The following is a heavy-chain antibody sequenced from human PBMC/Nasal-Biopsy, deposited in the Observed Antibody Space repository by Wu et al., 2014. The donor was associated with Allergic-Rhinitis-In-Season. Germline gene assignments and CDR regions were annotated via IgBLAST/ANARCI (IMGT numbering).Heavy chain of an antibody. V-gene: IGHV4-59*12. Sequence: TLSLTCTVSGESLSGYYWSWIRQPRQGEXVIGYVYYTGSTNYNPSLRSRVTMSVDTSKKQFSLKLTSVTAADTAMYYCVRGAPGTDYYYYYYMDVWGKGTTVTVSS. D-gene: IGHD4/OR15-4a*01. CDR2: VYYTGST. CDR1: GESLSGYY. J-gene: IGHJ6*03. CDR3: VRGAPGTDYYYYYYMDV.